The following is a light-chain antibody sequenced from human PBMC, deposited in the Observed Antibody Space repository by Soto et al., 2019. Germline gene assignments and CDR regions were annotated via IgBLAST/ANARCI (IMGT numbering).Light chain of an antibody. CDR1: HIVSNSY. V-gene: IGKV3-20*01. J-gene: IGKJ2*01. CDR2: GAS. Sequence: EIVLTQSPGTLSLSPGERATLSCRASHIVSNSYLAWYQQKPGQAPRLLIYGASSMATGTPDRFSGSGSGTDFTLTISRLEPEDVAVYYCQQYGSSPPYTFGRGTKLEIK. CDR3: QQYGSSPPYT.